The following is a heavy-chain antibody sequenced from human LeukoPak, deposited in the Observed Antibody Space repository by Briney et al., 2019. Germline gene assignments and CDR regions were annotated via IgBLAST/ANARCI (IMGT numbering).Heavy chain of an antibody. J-gene: IGHJ4*02. CDR2: IRYDGSNK. CDR3: AKARGYDFCLHDY. CDR1: GFTFSSYG. V-gene: IGHV3-30*02. D-gene: IGHD3-3*01. Sequence: PGGSLRLSCAASGFTFSSYGMHWVRQAPGKGLEWVAFIRYDGSNKYYADSVKGRFTISRDNSKNTLYLQMNSLRAEDTAVYYCAKARGYDFCLHDYRGQGTLVTVSS.